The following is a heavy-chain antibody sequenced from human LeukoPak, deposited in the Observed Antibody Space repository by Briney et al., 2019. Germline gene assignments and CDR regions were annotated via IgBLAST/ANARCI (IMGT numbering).Heavy chain of an antibody. CDR3: ARGPLERGCYGFDY. V-gene: IGHV1-3*01. D-gene: IGHD3-16*01. J-gene: IGHJ4*02. Sequence: KFQGRVTITRDTSASTAYMELSSLRSEDTAVYYCARGPLERGCYGFDYWGQGTLVTVSS.